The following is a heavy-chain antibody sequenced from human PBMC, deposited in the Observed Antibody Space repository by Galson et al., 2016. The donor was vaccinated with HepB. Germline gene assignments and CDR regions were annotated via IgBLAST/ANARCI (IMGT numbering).Heavy chain of an antibody. CDR1: GFTFDDYA. CDR3: AKDIALTGTSGWDLFDY. CDR2: ISWNSGRI. Sequence: SLRLSCAASGFTFDDYAMHWVRQAPGKGLEWVSGISWNSGRIAYADSVKGRFTISRDNAKNSLYLQMNSLRAEDTALYYRAKDIALTGTSGWDLFDYWGQGTLVTVSS. D-gene: IGHD6-19*01. V-gene: IGHV3-9*01. J-gene: IGHJ4*02.